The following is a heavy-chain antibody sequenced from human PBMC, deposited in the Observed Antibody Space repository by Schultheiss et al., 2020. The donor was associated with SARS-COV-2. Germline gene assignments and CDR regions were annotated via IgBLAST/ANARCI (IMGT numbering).Heavy chain of an antibody. J-gene: IGHJ4*02. V-gene: IGHV4-31*03. CDR2: IHNSEST. D-gene: IGHD3-10*01. CDR3: ARGKWGVGYFDY. CDR1: GGSIGSGGYY. Sequence: SETLSLTCTVSGGSIGSGGYYWSWIRQHPGKGLEWIGYIHNSESTYYNPSLRSRVTISVDTSKKQFSLKLNSVTAADTAVYFCARGKWGVGYFDYWGQGRLVTVSS.